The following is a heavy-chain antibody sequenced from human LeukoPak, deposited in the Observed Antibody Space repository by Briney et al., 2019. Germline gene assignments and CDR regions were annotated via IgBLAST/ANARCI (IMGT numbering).Heavy chain of an antibody. Sequence: GESLKISCQGSGYSFATYWIAWVRQMPGKGLEWMGFIYPGDSDTRYSPSFQGQVTFSADKSIGAAYLQRSGLKASDTAIYYCARRGEAMDPFDYWGQGTLVTVSS. D-gene: IGHD5-18*01. CDR3: ARRGEAMDPFDY. J-gene: IGHJ4*02. CDR2: IYPGDSDT. V-gene: IGHV5-51*01. CDR1: GYSFATYW.